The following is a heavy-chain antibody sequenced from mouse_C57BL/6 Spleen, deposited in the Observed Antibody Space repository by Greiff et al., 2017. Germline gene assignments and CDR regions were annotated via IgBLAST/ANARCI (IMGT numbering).Heavy chain of an antibody. J-gene: IGHJ2*01. Sequence: QVQLQQSGAELVKPGASVKMSCKASGYTFTTYPIEWMKQNHGKSLEWIGNFHPYNDDTKYNEKFKGKATLTVEKSSSTVYLELSRLTSDDSAVYFCGKGGYYGSSFDYWGQGTTLTVSS. CDR1: GYTFTTYP. CDR2: FHPYNDDT. CDR3: GKGGYYGSSFDY. V-gene: IGHV1-47*01. D-gene: IGHD1-1*01.